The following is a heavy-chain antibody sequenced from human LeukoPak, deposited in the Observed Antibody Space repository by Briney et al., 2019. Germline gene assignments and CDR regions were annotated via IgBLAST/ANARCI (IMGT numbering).Heavy chain of an antibody. J-gene: IGHJ5*02. V-gene: IGHV1-18*01. D-gene: IGHD5-18*01. CDR1: GYTFTSYG. Sequence: ASVKVSCKASGYTFTSYGISWVRQAPGQGLEWMGWISAYNGNTNYAQKLQGRVTMTTDTSTSTAYMELRSLRSDDTAVYYCARDRAAMATAWFDPWGQGTLVTVSS. CDR2: ISAYNGNT. CDR3: ARDRAAMATAWFDP.